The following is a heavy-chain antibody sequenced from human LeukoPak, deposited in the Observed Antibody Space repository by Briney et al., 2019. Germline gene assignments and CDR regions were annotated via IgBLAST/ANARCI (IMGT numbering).Heavy chain of an antibody. D-gene: IGHD6-25*01. J-gene: IGHJ6*03. Sequence: GGSLRLSCVASGLTFYSYAMGWVRLSPGRGLECVSAISNYGHKTSYTDSVRGRFTISRDNSKNTVYLQMSSLRAEDTGIYYCVRNAASDFYYYMGVWGGGTTLIVS. V-gene: IGHV3-23*01. CDR1: GLTFYSYA. CDR3: VRNAASDFYYYMGV. CDR2: ISNYGHKT.